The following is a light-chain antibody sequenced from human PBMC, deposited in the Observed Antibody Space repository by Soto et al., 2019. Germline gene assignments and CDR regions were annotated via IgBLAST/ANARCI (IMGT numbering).Light chain of an antibody. J-gene: IGKJ4*01. V-gene: IGKV3-20*01. CDR3: QQYGSSPLT. CDR1: QSVSSTY. CDR2: GAS. Sequence: EIVLTQSPGTLSLSPGERATLSCRASQSVSSTYLAWYKKKPGQAPSLXIYGASSSATGIPDRFSGSGSGTDFPLTISRLEHEDFEVSYCQQYGSSPLTFGGGTKVDIK.